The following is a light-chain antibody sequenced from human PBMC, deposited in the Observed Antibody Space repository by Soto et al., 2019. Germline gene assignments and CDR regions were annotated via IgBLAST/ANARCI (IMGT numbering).Light chain of an antibody. CDR2: GAS. CDR1: QSVSSN. Sequence: EIVLTQSPATLSLSPGERATLSCRASQSVSSNLAWYQQKPGQAPRLLIYGASSRATGIPDRFSGSGSGTDFTLSISRLEVEDFAVYHCQQYGNAPITFGQGTRLEIK. CDR3: QQYGNAPIT. J-gene: IGKJ5*01. V-gene: IGKV3-20*01.